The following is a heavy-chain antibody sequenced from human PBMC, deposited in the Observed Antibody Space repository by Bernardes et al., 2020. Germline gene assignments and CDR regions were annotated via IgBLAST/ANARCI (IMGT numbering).Heavy chain of an antibody. V-gene: IGHV5-51*01. J-gene: IGHJ6*02. CDR2: IYPGDSDT. CDR1: GYSFTSYW. D-gene: IGHD6-19*01. CDR3: ARRGSGWYGGYYYYYGMDV. Sequence: ESLKISCKGSGYSFTSYWIGWVRQMPGKGLEWMGIIYPGDSDTRYSPSFQGQVTISADKSISTAYLQWSSLKASDTAMYYCARRGSGWYGGYYYYYGMDVWGQGTTVTVSS.